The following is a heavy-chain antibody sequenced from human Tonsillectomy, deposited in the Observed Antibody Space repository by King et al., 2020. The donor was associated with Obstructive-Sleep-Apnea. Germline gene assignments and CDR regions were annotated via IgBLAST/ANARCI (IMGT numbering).Heavy chain of an antibody. J-gene: IGHJ5*02. Sequence: VQLPESGPRLVKPSETLSLTCTVSGGSFRSYYWSWIRQSPGKGLDWIGYIHYSGNTNYNPSLKSRVTMSVDTSKNQFSLRLSSLTPADTAVYYCARNWGVAARPDNGFDAWGEG. CDR3: ARNWGVAARPDNGFDA. D-gene: IGHD6-6*01. V-gene: IGHV4-59*01. CDR1: GGSFRSYY. CDR2: IHYSGNT.